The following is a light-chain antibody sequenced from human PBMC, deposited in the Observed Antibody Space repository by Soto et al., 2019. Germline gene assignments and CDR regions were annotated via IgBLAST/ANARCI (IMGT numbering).Light chain of an antibody. CDR1: QSISSW. CDR3: QQYNTYST. CDR2: KAS. Sequence: DIQMTQSPSTLSASVGYRFTITCRASQSISSWLAWYQQKPGKAPNLLIYKASSLESGVPSRFSGSGSGTEFTLTISSLQPDDFATYYCQQYNTYSTFGQGTTVDIK. J-gene: IGKJ1*01. V-gene: IGKV1-5*03.